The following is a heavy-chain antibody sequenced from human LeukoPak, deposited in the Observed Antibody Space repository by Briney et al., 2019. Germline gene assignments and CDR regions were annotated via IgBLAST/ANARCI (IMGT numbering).Heavy chain of an antibody. V-gene: IGHV3-23*01. CDR2: ISGSGGST. Sequence: GGSLRLSCAASGFTFDVYAMHWVRQAPGKGLEWVANISGSGGSTDYPDSVSGQFTISRDNSKNTLYLQMNSLRAQDTAVYYCAKRDGVFWGQGTLVTVSS. CDR3: AKRDGVF. J-gene: IGHJ4*02. D-gene: IGHD2-8*01. CDR1: GFTFDVYA.